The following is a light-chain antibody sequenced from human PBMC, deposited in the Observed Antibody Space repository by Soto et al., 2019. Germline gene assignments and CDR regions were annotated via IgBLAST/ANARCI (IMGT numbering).Light chain of an antibody. CDR1: QSVSSTY. V-gene: IGKV3-20*01. J-gene: IGKJ3*01. CDR3: QQFGSSPPFT. CDR2: GAS. Sequence: EIVLTQSPGTLSLSPGERATLSCRASQSVSSTYLAWYQQKPGQAPRLLIYGASSRATGIPDRFSGSGSGTDFTLTISRLEPEDFAVYYCQQFGSSPPFTFGLGTTVDIK.